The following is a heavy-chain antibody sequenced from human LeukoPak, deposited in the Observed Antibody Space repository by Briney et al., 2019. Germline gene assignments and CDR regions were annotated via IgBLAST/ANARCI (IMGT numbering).Heavy chain of an antibody. CDR1: GGTIISSNHY. D-gene: IGHD3-22*01. J-gene: IGHJ3*02. CDR3: AREVEYYDSSGYRPHAFDI. V-gene: IGHV4-39*02. Sequence: SETLSLTCTVSGGTIISSNHYWGWTRQPPGKGLEWFGSISYSGGTAYNPSLRSRVTISVDTSKNQFSLKVNSVTAADTAVYYCAREVEYYDSSGYRPHAFDIWGQGTLVTVSS. CDR2: ISYSGGT.